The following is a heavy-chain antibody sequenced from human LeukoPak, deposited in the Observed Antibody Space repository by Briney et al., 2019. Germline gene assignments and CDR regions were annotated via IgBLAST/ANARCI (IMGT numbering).Heavy chain of an antibody. J-gene: IGHJ3*02. CDR3: AQVEMATNDAFDI. CDR2: IIPIFGIA. V-gene: IGHV1-69*01. D-gene: IGHD5-24*01. CDR1: GGTFSSYA. Sequence: GSSVKVSCKASGGTFSSYAISWVRQAPGQGLEWMGGIIPIFGIANYAQKFQGRVTITADESTSTAYMELSSLRSEDTAVYYCAQVEMATNDAFDIWGQGTMVTVSS.